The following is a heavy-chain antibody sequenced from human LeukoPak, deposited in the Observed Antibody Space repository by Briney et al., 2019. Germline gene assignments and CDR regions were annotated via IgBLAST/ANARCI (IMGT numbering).Heavy chain of an antibody. CDR1: GYTFTSYG. Sequence: ASVKVSCKASGYTFTSYGISWVRQAPGQGLEWMGWINPNSGGTNYAQKFQGRVTMTRDTSISTAYMELSRLRSDDTAVYYCARVNYGDAGAFDIWGQGTMVTVSS. CDR2: INPNSGGT. D-gene: IGHD4-17*01. J-gene: IGHJ3*02. V-gene: IGHV1-2*02. CDR3: ARVNYGDAGAFDI.